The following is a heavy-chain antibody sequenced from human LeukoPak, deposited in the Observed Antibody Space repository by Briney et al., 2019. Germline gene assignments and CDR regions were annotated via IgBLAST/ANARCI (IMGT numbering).Heavy chain of an antibody. J-gene: IGHJ4*02. Sequence: PGGSLRLSCVASGFTVSSNYMTWVRQAPGKGLEWVSLIYSGGSTYYADSVKGRFTISRDNSKDTLYLQMNNLRAEDTAVYYCARRDASGSYYPDHWGQGTLVTVSS. CDR3: ARRDASGSYYPDH. CDR1: GFTVSSNY. D-gene: IGHD3-10*01. CDR2: IYSGGST. V-gene: IGHV3-66*04.